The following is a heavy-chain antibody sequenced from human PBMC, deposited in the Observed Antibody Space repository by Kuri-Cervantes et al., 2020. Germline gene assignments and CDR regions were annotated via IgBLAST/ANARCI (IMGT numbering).Heavy chain of an antibody. J-gene: IGHJ4*02. V-gene: IGHV4-61*08. CDR2: MHYAGST. Sequence: SETLSLTCTVSGGSVSSGGYYWSWVRQPPGKGLEWIGYMHYAGSTNYNPSLKGRVTISTDGSKNQFSLKLSSVIAADTAAYYCVLDPERDGLNFDYWGQGILVTVSS. D-gene: IGHD3/OR15-3a*01. CDR3: VLDPERDGLNFDY. CDR1: GGSVSSGGYY.